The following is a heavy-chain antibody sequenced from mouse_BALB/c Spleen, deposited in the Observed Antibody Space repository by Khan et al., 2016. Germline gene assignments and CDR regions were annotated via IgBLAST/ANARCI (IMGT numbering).Heavy chain of an antibody. CDR2: IRTKSNNLST. CDR3: VRQNLRWYFDV. J-gene: IGHJ1*01. CDR1: GFTFNTYA. Sequence: EVKLEVSGGGLVQPKGSLKLSCAASGFTFNTYAMDWVRQAPGKGLEWVARIRTKSNNLSTYYADSVKDRFTISRDDSQSMLYLQMNNLKTEDTAMYYCVRQNLRWYFDVWGAGTTVTVSS. D-gene: IGHD1-1*01. V-gene: IGHV10-1*02.